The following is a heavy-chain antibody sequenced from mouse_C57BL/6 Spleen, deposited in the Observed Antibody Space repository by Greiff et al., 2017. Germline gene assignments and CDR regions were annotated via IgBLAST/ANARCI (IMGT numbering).Heavy chain of an antibody. Sequence: QVQLQQSGAELVRPGTSVKMSCKASGYTFTNYWIGWAKQRPGHGLEWIGDIYPGGGYTNYNEKFKGKATLTADKSSSTAYMQFSSLTSEDSAIYYCARERDDYAMDYWGQGTSVTVSS. CDR2: IYPGGGYT. CDR1: GYTFTNYW. CDR3: ARERDDYAMDY. V-gene: IGHV1-63*01. J-gene: IGHJ4*01. D-gene: IGHD3-3*01.